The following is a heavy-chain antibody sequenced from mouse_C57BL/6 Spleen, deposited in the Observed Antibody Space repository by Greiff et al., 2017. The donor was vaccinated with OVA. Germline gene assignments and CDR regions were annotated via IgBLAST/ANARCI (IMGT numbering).Heavy chain of an antibody. V-gene: IGHV5-17*01. CDR2: ISSGSSTI. Sequence: EVKLQESGGGLVKPGGSLKLSCAASGFTFSDYGMHWVRQAPEKGLEWVAYISSGSSTIYYADTVKGRFTISRDNAKNTLFLQMTSLRSEDTAMYYCAGGGLLDYWGQGTTLTVSS. J-gene: IGHJ2*01. CDR1: GFTFSDYG. CDR3: AGGGLLDY.